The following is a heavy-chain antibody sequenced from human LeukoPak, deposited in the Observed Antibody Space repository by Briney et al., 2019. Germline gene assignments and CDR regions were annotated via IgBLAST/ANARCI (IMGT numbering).Heavy chain of an antibody. CDR2: FDPEDGET. CDR1: GYTLTELS. V-gene: IGHV1-24*01. CDR3: ATEGTPLPGYCSGGSRYSGAFDI. Sequence: ASVKVSGKVSGYTLTELSMHWVRQAPGKGLEWMGGFDPEDGETIYAQKFQGRVTMTEDTSTDTAYMELSSLRSEDTAVYYCATEGTPLPGYCSGGSRYSGAFDIWGQGTMVTVSS. D-gene: IGHD2-15*01. J-gene: IGHJ3*02.